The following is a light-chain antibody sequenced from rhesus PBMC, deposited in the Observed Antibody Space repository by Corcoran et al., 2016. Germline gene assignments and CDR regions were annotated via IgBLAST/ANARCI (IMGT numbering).Light chain of an antibody. CDR2: GAS. V-gene: IGKV3-42*03. CDR1: QSVSSS. J-gene: IGKJ1*01. Sequence: EIVMTQSPATLSLSPGERATLSCRASQSVSSSLVWYQQKPGQAPRLLNYGASIRATGLPNRFSGSGSGTEFTLTISTLEPEDFALYYCQQYSNWPHTFGRGTKVEIK. CDR3: QQYSNWPHT.